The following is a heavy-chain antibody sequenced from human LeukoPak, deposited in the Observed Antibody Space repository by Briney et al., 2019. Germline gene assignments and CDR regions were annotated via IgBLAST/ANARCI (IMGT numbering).Heavy chain of an antibody. Sequence: ASVKVSCKASGGTFSIYTISWVRQAPGQGLEWMGRIIPIRGIANYAQKFQGRVTITADKSTSTAHMELSSLRSEDTAVYYCARGSSSSKPNFDYWGQGTLVTVSS. V-gene: IGHV1-69*02. CDR3: ARGSSSSKPNFDY. CDR2: IIPIRGIA. CDR1: GGTFSIYT. J-gene: IGHJ4*02. D-gene: IGHD6-6*01.